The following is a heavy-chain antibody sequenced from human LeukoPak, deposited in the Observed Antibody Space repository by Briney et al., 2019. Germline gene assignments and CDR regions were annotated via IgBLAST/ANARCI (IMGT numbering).Heavy chain of an antibody. CDR2: IYYSGST. CDR3: ARCQVYGSGAIDY. J-gene: IGHJ4*02. V-gene: IGHV4-31*03. Sequence: PSQTLSLTCNVPGGSISSGDFYWSWIRQHPGKGLEWIGYIYYSGSTFYNPSLKSRGTISVDTSKNQFSLKLSSVTAADTAVYYCARCQVYGSGAIDYWGQGTLVTVSS. D-gene: IGHD3-10*01. CDR1: GGSISSGDFY.